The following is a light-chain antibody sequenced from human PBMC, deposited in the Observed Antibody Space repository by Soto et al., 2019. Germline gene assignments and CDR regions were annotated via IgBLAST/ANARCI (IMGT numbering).Light chain of an antibody. CDR3: YSYAGSNTLV. CDR2: DVT. CDR1: SSDVGHYNY. V-gene: IGLV2-11*01. J-gene: IGLJ2*01. Sequence: QSALTQPRSVSGSPGQSVTISCTGTSSDVGHYNYVSWYQKDPGEAPKLMIYDVTERPSGVPDRFSGSKSGITASLTISGLQAEDEADYYCYSYAGSNTLVFGGGTKLTVL.